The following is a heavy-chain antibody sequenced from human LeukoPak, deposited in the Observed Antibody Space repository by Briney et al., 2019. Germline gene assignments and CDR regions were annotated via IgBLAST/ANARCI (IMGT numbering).Heavy chain of an antibody. V-gene: IGHV4-59*08. D-gene: IGHD6-19*01. CDR3: ARAMSGWSEDY. CDR2: IYYSGST. Sequence: SETLSLTCTVSGGSISSYYWNWIRQPPGKGLEWIGYIYYSGSTNYNPSLMSRVTMSVDTSKNQFSLKLSSVTAADTAVYYCARAMSGWSEDYWGQGTLVTVSS. CDR1: GGSISSYY. J-gene: IGHJ4*02.